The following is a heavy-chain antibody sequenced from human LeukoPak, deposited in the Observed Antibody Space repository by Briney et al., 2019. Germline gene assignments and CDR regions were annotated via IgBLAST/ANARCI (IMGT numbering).Heavy chain of an antibody. Sequence: GGSLRLSCAASGFTFSSYAMHWVRQAPGKGLDWVAVISYDGSNKYYADSVKGRFTISRDNSKNTLYLQMNSLRAEDTAVYYCAREAYVDYYFDYWGQGTLVTVSS. CDR2: ISYDGSNK. CDR1: GFTFSSYA. CDR3: AREAYVDYYFDY. D-gene: IGHD3-9*01. J-gene: IGHJ4*02. V-gene: IGHV3-30-3*01.